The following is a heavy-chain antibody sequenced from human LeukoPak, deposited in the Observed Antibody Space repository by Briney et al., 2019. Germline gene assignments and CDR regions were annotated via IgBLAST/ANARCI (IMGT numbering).Heavy chain of an antibody. V-gene: IGHV3-23*01. CDR3: AKDGED. CDR2: ISGSASDT. J-gene: IGHJ4*02. Sequence: PGGTLRLSCAASGFTFSIYAMSWVRQAPGKGLESVSTISGSASDTHYADSVKGRFTISRDNSKNTLYLHMDSLRADDTAVYYCAKDGEDWGQGTLVTV. CDR1: GFTFSIYA. D-gene: IGHD2-21*01.